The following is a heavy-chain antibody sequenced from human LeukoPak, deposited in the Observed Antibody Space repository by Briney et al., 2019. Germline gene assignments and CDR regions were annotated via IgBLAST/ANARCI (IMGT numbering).Heavy chain of an antibody. CDR1: GFTFSSYS. D-gene: IGHD5-18*01. Sequence: GGSLRLSCAASGFTFSSYSMNWVRQAPGQGLEWVSSISSSCYIYYVDSVKGRSTIPRDNAKNSLYLQMNSLRAEDTAVYYCARARWIQLWSYYFDYWGQGPLVTVPS. CDR3: ARARWIQLWSYYFDY. CDR2: ISSSCYI. J-gene: IGHJ4*02. V-gene: IGHV3-21*01.